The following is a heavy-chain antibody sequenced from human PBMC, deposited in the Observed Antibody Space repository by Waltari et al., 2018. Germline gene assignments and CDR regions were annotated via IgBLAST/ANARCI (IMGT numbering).Heavy chain of an antibody. D-gene: IGHD6-19*01. V-gene: IGHV3-30*06. CDR3: ARGLAVAGPFDY. J-gene: IGHJ4*02. CDR1: GFTFSSYG. Sequence: QVQLVESGGGVVQPGGSLRLSCAASGFTFSSYGMPWVRQAPGKGVEWVAVITYDGSNKDYADAVKCRVTISRDNAKNSLYLQMNSLRAEDTAVYYCARGLAVAGPFDYWGQGTLVTVSS. CDR2: ITYDGSNK.